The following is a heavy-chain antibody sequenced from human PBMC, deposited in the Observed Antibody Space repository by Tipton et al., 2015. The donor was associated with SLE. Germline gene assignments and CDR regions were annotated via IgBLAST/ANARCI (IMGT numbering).Heavy chain of an antibody. D-gene: IGHD3-22*01. CDR1: GGTFSSYA. Sequence: QSGAEVKKPGSSVKVSCKASGGTFSSYAIRWGRQAPGQGLEWMGGIIPIFGTANYAQKFQARVTITTDESTSTAYMELSSLRSEDTAVYYCASWDSSGYGAGAFDIWGQGTMVPVSS. CDR3: ASWDSSGYGAGAFDI. J-gene: IGHJ3*02. CDR2: IIPIFGTA. V-gene: IGHV1-69*05.